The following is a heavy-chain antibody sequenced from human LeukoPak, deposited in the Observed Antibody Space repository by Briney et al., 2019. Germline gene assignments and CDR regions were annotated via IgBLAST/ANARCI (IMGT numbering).Heavy chain of an antibody. Sequence: SVKVSCKASGGTFSSYAISWVRQAPGQGLEWMGGIIPIFGTANYAQKFQGRVTITADESTSTAYMELSSLRSEDTAVYYCARDSSPGGDIVVVPAVMGNWFDPWGQGTLVTVSS. V-gene: IGHV1-69*13. CDR1: GGTFSSYA. J-gene: IGHJ5*02. CDR3: ARDSSPGGDIVVVPAVMGNWFDP. CDR2: IIPIFGTA. D-gene: IGHD2-2*01.